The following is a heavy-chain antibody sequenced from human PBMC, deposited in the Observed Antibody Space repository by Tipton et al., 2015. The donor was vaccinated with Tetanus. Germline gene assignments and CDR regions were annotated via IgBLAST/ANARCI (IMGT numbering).Heavy chain of an antibody. D-gene: IGHD6-6*01. CDR1: GGSISSSPYF. CDR2: IYYSGST. CDR3: AKDQGGGRVVRLNWLDP. J-gene: IGHJ5*02. Sequence: TLSLTCTVSGGSISSSPYFWNWIRQQPGKGPEWIGYIYYSGSTYYNPSLKSRVTISVDTSKNQFSLKMNSVTAADTAMYYCAKDQGGGRVVRLNWLDPWGPGTLVTVSS. V-gene: IGHV4-31*03.